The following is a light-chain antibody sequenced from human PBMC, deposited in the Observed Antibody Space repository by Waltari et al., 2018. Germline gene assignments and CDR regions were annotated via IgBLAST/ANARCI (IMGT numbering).Light chain of an antibody. V-gene: IGKV3-20*01. CDR1: QSVSKY. Sequence: EIVLTQSPGTLSLSPGDRAILSCRARQSVSKYLDWYQQKPGQAPRLLIYGASSRATGIPDRFSGRGSGTDFSLTISRLEPEDFAVYYCQHYVSLPATFGQGTKVEIE. CDR2: GAS. CDR3: QHYVSLPAT. J-gene: IGKJ1*01.